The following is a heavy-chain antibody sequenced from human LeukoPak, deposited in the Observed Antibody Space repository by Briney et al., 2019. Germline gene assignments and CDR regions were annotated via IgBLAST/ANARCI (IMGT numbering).Heavy chain of an antibody. CDR1: AGSISISGYS. CDR3: ARVFAPAMVKRTFDI. CDR2: VYYSGST. Sequence: SQTLSLTCTVSAGSISISGYSWGRIRQHPGRGLEFIGYVYYSGSTYYNPSLQGRVTISIDTSKNQFSLNLSSVTAADTAVYYCARVFAPAMVKRTFDIWGQGTKVTVSS. J-gene: IGHJ3*02. D-gene: IGHD5-18*01. V-gene: IGHV4-31*03.